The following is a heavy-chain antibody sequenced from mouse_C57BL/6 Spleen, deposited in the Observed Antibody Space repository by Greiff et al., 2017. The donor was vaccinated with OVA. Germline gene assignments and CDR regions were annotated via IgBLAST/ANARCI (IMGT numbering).Heavy chain of an antibody. CDR1: GFSLTSSG. CDR3: ARMGYGNYEFAY. J-gene: IGHJ3*01. D-gene: IGHD2-10*02. V-gene: IGHV2-2*01. CDR2: IWSGGST. Sequence: QVQLKESGPGLVQPSQSLSITCTVSGFSLTSSGVHWVRQSPGTGLEWLGVIWSGGSTDYTAAFISRLSISKDNSKSQVFFKMNSLQADDTAIYYCARMGYGNYEFAYWGQGTLVTVSA.